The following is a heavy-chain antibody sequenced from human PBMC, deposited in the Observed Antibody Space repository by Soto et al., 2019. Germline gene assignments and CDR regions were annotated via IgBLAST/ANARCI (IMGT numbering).Heavy chain of an antibody. Sequence: SGPTLVNPTQTLTLTCTFSGFSLSTNGVGVGWIRQPPGKALEWVTLIYWNDDKRYSPSLRTRLTITKDTSKNQLVLTMTDTDPVDTATYYCASLPALYGPGSYRFDDWGQGTMVTVSS. CDR1: GFSLSTNGVG. CDR2: IYWNDDK. V-gene: IGHV2-5*01. CDR3: ASLPALYGPGSYRFDD. D-gene: IGHD3-10*01. J-gene: IGHJ4*02.